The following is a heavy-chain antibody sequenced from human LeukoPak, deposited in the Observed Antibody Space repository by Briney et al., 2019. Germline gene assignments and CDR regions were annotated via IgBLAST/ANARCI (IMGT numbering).Heavy chain of an antibody. CDR3: ARVGYYYYYMDV. Sequence: PGGSLRLSCAASGFTFSSYAMSWVRQAPGKGLEWVSAISGSGGSTYYADSVKGRFTISRDNSKNTLYLQMNSLRAEDTAVYYCARVGYYYYYMDVWGKGTTVTISS. V-gene: IGHV3-23*01. J-gene: IGHJ6*03. CDR2: ISGSGGST. CDR1: GFTFSSYA.